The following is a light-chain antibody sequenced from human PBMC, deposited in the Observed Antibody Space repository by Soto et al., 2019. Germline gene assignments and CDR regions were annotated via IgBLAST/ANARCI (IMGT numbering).Light chain of an antibody. J-gene: IGKJ4*01. CDR2: SAS. CDR3: LQLKRYPLT. CDR1: EGISSY. Sequence: IQLTQSPSSLSASVGDRVAITCRASEGISSYLAWYQERPGKVPKLLVDSASTLQNGVPSRFGGSGSGTDVTLTNSSRQPEDFATYYGLQLKRYPLTFGGGTRVEIK. V-gene: IGKV1-9*01.